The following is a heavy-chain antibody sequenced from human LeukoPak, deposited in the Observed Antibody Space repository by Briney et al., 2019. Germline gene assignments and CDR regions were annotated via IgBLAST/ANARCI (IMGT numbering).Heavy chain of an antibody. Sequence: ASVKVPCKASGYTFTSYDINWVRQATGQGLEWMGWMNPNSGNTGYAQKFQGRVTMTRNTSISTAYMELSSLRSEDTAVYYCARGPHCSSTSCYSSDFDYWGQGTLVTVSS. CDR1: GYTFTSYD. V-gene: IGHV1-8*01. D-gene: IGHD2-2*01. CDR3: ARGPHCSSTSCYSSDFDY. J-gene: IGHJ4*02. CDR2: MNPNSGNT.